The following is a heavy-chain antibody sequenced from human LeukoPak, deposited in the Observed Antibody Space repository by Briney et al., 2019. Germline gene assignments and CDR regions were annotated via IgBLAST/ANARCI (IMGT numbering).Heavy chain of an antibody. CDR2: IWYDGSNK. J-gene: IGHJ3*02. CDR1: GFTFSSYG. Sequence: GRSLRLSCAASGFTFSSYGMHWVRQAPGKGLEWVAVIWYDGSNKYYADSVKGRFTISRDNSKNTLYLQMNSLRAEDTAVYYCARDRFSGYYSNDAFDIWGQGTMVTVSS. V-gene: IGHV3-33*01. CDR3: ARDRFSGYYSNDAFDI. D-gene: IGHD3-22*01.